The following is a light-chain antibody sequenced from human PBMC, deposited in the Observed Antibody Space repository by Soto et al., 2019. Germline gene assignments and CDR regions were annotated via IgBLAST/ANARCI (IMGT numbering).Light chain of an antibody. J-gene: IGLJ1*01. CDR3: AAWDDSLSGLYV. CDR1: SSNIGSNY. CDR2: RNN. V-gene: IGLV1-47*01. Sequence: QSVLTQPPSASGTPGKRVTISCSGSSSNIGSNYVYWYQQLPGTAPKLLSYRNNQRPSGVPDRFSGSKSGTSASLDISGLRSEDEADYYCAAWDDSLSGLYVFGTGTKLTVL.